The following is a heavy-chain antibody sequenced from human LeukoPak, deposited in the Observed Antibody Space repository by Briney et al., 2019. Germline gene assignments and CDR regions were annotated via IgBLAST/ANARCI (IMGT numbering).Heavy chain of an antibody. J-gene: IGHJ4*02. CDR1: GGSITSDSFY. V-gene: IGHV4-61*01. Sequence: SETLPLTCTVSGGSITSDSFYWSWIRQPPGKGLEWIGNIYYTGSTKYSPSLESRVTLSVDTSKNQFSLKLTSVTAADTAVYYCARIYSASPYCFDYWGQGTLVTVSS. CDR2: IYYTGST. D-gene: IGHD5-12*01. CDR3: ARIYSASPYCFDY.